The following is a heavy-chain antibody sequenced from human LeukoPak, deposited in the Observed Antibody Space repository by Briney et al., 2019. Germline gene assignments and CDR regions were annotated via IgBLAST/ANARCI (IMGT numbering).Heavy chain of an antibody. D-gene: IGHD3-16*01. CDR3: AKGRSYEGPGDAFDI. Sequence: ASVKVSCKASGYTFTSYGISWVRQAPGQGLEWMGWISAYNGNTNYAQKLQGRVTMTTDTSTSTAYMELRSLRYDDTAVYYCAKGRSYEGPGDAFDIWGQGTMVTVSS. V-gene: IGHV1-18*01. CDR1: GYTFTSYG. CDR2: ISAYNGNT. J-gene: IGHJ3*02.